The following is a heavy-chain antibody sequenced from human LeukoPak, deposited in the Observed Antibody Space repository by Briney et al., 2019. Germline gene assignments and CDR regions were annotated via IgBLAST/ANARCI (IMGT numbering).Heavy chain of an antibody. CDR1: GFTFSTYA. CDR3: ARDFRDYRDYVAYFDS. J-gene: IGHJ4*02. V-gene: IGHV3-30-3*01. Sequence: GGSLRLSCAASGFTFSTYAMQWVRQAPGKGLEWVAVILYDGTNQYYADSVKGRFTISRDNSRNTLYLQMNSLKVEDTAVYYCARDFRDYRDYVAYFDSWGQGTLVTVSS. CDR2: ILYDGTNQ. D-gene: IGHD4-17*01.